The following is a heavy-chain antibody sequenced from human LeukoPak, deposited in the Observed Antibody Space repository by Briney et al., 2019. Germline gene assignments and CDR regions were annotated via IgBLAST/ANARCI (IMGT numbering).Heavy chain of an antibody. CDR2: IYPGDSDT. V-gene: IGHV5-51*01. CDR1: GYSLTSYW. Sequence: GESLKISCKGSGYSLTSYWIGWVRQMPGKGLEGMGIIYPGDSDTRYSPSFQGQVTISADKSISTAYLQWSSLKASDTAMYYCARCTLRRYYYDSSGKHFDYWGQGTLVTVSS. D-gene: IGHD3-22*01. CDR3: ARCTLRRYYYDSSGKHFDY. J-gene: IGHJ4*02.